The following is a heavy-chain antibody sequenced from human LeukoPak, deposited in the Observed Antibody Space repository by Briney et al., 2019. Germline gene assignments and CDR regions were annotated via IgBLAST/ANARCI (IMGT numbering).Heavy chain of an antibody. Sequence: ASMKVSCKSSVFTFTDHYIHWVRQGPGQGLEWMGYIGPHSTFTSSPQEFQGRVTMTRDASMSTAYVELTRLTSDDTAVYYCVREGEGPLSKDFDYWGQGTLVTVSS. V-gene: IGHV1-2*02. CDR3: VREGEGPLSKDFDY. CDR1: VFTFTDHY. CDR2: IGPHSTFT. D-gene: IGHD2/OR15-2a*01. J-gene: IGHJ4*02.